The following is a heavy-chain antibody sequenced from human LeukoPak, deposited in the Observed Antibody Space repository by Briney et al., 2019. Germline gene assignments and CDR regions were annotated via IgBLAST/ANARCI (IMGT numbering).Heavy chain of an antibody. CDR2: IYTSGST. J-gene: IGHJ4*02. CDR1: GGSISSYY. Sequence: SETLSFTCTVSGGSISSYYWSWIRQPPGKGLKWIGRIYTSGSTNYNPSLKSRVTISVDKSKNQFSLKLSSVTAADTAVYYCARASVAAPGYFDYWGQGTLVTVSS. CDR3: ARASVAAPGYFDY. V-gene: IGHV4-4*07. D-gene: IGHD6-19*01.